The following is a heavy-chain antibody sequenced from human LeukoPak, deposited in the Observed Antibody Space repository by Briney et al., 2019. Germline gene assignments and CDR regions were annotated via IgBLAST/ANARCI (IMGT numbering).Heavy chain of an antibody. CDR1: GFTFSSYS. CDR3: AREGCSGGSCYAPAYYYYMDV. D-gene: IGHD2-15*01. Sequence: KPGGSLRLSCAASGFTFSSYSMNWVSQAPGKGLEWVSSISSSSSYIYYADSVKGRFTISRDNAKNSLYLQMNSLRAEDTAVYYCAREGCSGGSCYAPAYYYYMDVWGKGTTATVSS. J-gene: IGHJ6*03. CDR2: ISSSSSYI. V-gene: IGHV3-21*01.